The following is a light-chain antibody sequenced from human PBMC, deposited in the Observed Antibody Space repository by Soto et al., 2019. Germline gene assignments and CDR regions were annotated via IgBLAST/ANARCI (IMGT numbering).Light chain of an antibody. J-gene: IGKJ1*01. CDR1: QSVSSN. Sequence: EIVLTQSPGTLSLSPGERATLSCRASQSVSSNLAWYQQKPGQAPRLLIYGASTRATGIPARFSGSGSGTELALTISSLQSEDFAVYYCQQYNNWPQTFGQGTKVDIK. CDR2: GAS. V-gene: IGKV3-15*01. CDR3: QQYNNWPQT.